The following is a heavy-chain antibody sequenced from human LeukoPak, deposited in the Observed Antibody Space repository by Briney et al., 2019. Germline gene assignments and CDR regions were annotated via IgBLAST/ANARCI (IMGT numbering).Heavy chain of an antibody. Sequence: ASVKVSCKASGGTFSSYAISWVRQAPGQGLEWMGGIIPIFGTANYAQKFQGRVTITADESTSTAYMELSSLRSEDTAVYYCAVSVFCSGSYCDYWGQGTLVTVSS. J-gene: IGHJ4*02. V-gene: IGHV1-69*13. CDR1: GGTFSSYA. CDR3: AVSVFCSGSYCDY. D-gene: IGHD1-26*01. CDR2: IIPIFGTA.